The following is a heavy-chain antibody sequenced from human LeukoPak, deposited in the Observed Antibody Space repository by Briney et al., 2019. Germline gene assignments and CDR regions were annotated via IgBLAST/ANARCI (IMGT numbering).Heavy chain of an antibody. Sequence: GGSLRLSCAASGFTFEDCTMHWVRQAPGKGLEWVSGISWNSGSIGYADSVKGRFTISRDNAKNSLYLQMNSLRAEDMALYYCAKDIGISSIAEPYFDYWGQGTLVAVSS. CDR2: ISWNSGSI. CDR3: AKDIGISSIAEPYFDY. D-gene: IGHD6-6*01. CDR1: GFTFEDCT. V-gene: IGHV3-9*03. J-gene: IGHJ4*02.